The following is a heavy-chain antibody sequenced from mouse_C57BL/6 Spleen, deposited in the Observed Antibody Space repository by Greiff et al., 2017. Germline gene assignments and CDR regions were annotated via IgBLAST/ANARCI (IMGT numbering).Heavy chain of an antibody. V-gene: IGHV5-9-1*02. CDR2: ISSGGDYI. CDR3: TREAGGYFSYWYFDV. J-gene: IGHJ1*03. D-gene: IGHD2-12*01. CDR1: GFTFSSYA. Sequence: EVMLVESGEGLVKPGGSLKLSCAASGFTFSSYAMSWVRQTPEKRLEWVAYISSGGDYIYYADTVKGRFTISRDNARNTLYLQMSSLKSEDTAMYYCTREAGGYFSYWYFDVWGTGTTVTVSS.